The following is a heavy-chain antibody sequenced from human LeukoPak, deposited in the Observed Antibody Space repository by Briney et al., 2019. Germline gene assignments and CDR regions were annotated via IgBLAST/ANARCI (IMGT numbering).Heavy chain of an antibody. CDR1: GFTFSSYS. D-gene: IGHD3-9*01. CDR2: ISSSSSYI. CDR3: ARDAVLRYFDWAPVLLGPGNRFDP. Sequence: GGPLRLSCAASGFTFSSYSMNWVRQAPGKGLEWVSSISSSSSYIYYADSVKGRFTISRDNAKNSLYLQMNSLRAEDTAVYYCARDAVLRYFDWAPVLLGPGNRFDPWGQGTLVTVSS. J-gene: IGHJ5*02. V-gene: IGHV3-21*01.